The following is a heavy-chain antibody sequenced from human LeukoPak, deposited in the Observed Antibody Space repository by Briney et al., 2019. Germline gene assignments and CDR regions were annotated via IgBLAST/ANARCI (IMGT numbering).Heavy chain of an antibody. CDR3: ARHFPYDSSGYYARGAFDI. CDR1: GGSISSSSYY. CDR2: IYYSGST. Sequence: PSETLSLTCTVSGGSISSSSYYWGWIRQPPGKGLEWIGSIYYSGSTSYNPSLKSRVTVSVDTSKNQFSLKLSSVTAADTAVYYCARHFPYDSSGYYARGAFDIWGQGTMVTVSS. J-gene: IGHJ3*02. D-gene: IGHD3-22*01. V-gene: IGHV4-39*01.